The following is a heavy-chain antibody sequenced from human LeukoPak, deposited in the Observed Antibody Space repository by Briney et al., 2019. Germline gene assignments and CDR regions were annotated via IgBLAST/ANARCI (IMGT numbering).Heavy chain of an antibody. D-gene: IGHD6-6*01. CDR1: GFTFSSYW. Sequence: PGGSLRLSCAASGFTFSSYWMQWVRQAPGKGLVWVSRINSDGSSTIYADPVKGRFTISRDNAKNTLYLQMNSLRAEDTAVYYCASIAARRPSDYWGQGTLVTVSS. J-gene: IGHJ4*02. CDR3: ASIAARRPSDY. V-gene: IGHV3-74*01. CDR2: INSDGSST.